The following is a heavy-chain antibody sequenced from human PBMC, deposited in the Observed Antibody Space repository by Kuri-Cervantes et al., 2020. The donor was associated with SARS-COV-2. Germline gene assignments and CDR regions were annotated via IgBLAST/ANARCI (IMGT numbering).Heavy chain of an antibody. CDR1: GCSISSSSYY. V-gene: IGHV4-39*07. D-gene: IGHD2-2*02. CDR3: ARVGAGVCSSASCYSRAFDY. Sequence: GSLRLSCTVPGCSISSSSYYWGWIRQPPGKGLEWIGSIYYSGSTYYNPSLKSRVTISVNTSKNQFSLKLSSVTAADTAVYYCARVGAGVCSSASCYSRAFDYWGQGTLVTVSS. CDR2: IYYSGST. J-gene: IGHJ4*02.